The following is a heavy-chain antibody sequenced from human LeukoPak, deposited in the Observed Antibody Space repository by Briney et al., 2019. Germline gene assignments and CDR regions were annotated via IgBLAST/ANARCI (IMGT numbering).Heavy chain of an antibody. J-gene: IGHJ2*01. V-gene: IGHV4-39*01. CDR1: GGSISSSSYY. CDR3: AQAVFYDFWSGYGDPPAYFDL. Sequence: KPSETLSLTCTVSGGSISSSSYYWGWIRQPPGKGLEWIGSIYYSGSTYYNPSLKSRVTISVDTSKNQFSLKLSSVTAADTAVYYCAQAVFYDFWSGYGDPPAYFDLWGRGTLVTVSS. D-gene: IGHD3-3*01. CDR2: IYYSGST.